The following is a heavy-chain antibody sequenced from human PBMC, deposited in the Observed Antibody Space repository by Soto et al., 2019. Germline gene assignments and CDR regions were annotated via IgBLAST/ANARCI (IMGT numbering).Heavy chain of an antibody. V-gene: IGHV1-2*04. CDR3: ARGSADYGGNPGMGY. D-gene: IGHD4-17*01. CDR2: INPNSGGT. CDR1: GYTFTGYY. Sequence: GASVKVSCKASGYTFTGYYMHWVRQAPGQGLEWTGWINPNSGGTNYAQKFQGWVTMTRDTSISTAYMELSRLRSDDTAVYYCARGSADYGGNPGMGYWGQGTLVTVSS. J-gene: IGHJ4*02.